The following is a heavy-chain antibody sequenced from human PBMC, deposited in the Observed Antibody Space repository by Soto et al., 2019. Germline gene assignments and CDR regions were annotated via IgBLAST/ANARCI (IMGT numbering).Heavy chain of an antibody. CDR3: ARDHPTAGDPSYYFDY. V-gene: IGHV3-33*01. CDR2: IWYDGSNK. J-gene: IGHJ4*02. CDR1: GFTFSSYG. D-gene: IGHD7-27*01. Sequence: QVQLVESGGGVVQPGRSLRLSCAASGFTFSSYGMHWVRQAPGKGLEWVAVIWYDGSNKYYADSVKGRFTISRDNSKNTLDLQMNSLRAEYTAVYYCARDHPTAGDPSYYFDYWGQGTLVTVAS.